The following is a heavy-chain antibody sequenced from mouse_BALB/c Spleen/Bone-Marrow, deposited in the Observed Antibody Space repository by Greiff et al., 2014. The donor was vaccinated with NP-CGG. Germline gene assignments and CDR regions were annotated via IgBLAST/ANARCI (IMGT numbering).Heavy chain of an antibody. D-gene: IGHD1-1*01. CDR2: IYPGDGDT. V-gene: IGHV1-82*01. CDR3: ARSAYYGSSYGAMDY. CDR1: GYAFSSSW. Sequence: VQLQQSGPELVKPGASVKISCTGSGYAFSSSWMNWVKQRPGQGLEWIGRIYPGDGDTNSNGRFKGKATLIADRSSNTAYMQLSSLTSVDSAVYFCARSAYYGSSYGAMDYWGQGTSVTVSS. J-gene: IGHJ4*01.